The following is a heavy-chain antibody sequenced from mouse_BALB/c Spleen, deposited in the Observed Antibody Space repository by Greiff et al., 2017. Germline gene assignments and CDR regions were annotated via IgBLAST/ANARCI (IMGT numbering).Heavy chain of an antibody. V-gene: IGHV2-5-1*01. CDR1: GFSLTSYG. CDR3: AKNYYGSSWYFDV. Sequence: QVQLQQSGPSLVQPSQSLSITCTVSGFSLTSYGVHWVRQSPGKGLEWLGVIWRGGSTDYNAAFMSRLSITKDNSKSHVFFKMNSLQADDTAIYYCAKNYYGSSWYFDVWGAGTTVTVSS. CDR2: IWRGGST. J-gene: IGHJ1*01. D-gene: IGHD1-1*01.